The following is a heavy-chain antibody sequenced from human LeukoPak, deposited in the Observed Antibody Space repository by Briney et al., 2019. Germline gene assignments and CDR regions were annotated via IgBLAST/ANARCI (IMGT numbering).Heavy chain of an antibody. V-gene: IGHV3-30*19. CDR2: ISYDGSNK. J-gene: IGHJ3*02. Sequence: GRSLRLSCAASGFTFSSHAIHWVRQAPGKGLEWVAVISYDGSNKYYADSVKGRFTISRDNSKNTLYLQMNSLRAEDTAVYYCARDSGSSHALDIWGQGTMVTVSS. CDR1: GFTFSSHA. CDR3: ARDSGSSHALDI. D-gene: IGHD1-26*01.